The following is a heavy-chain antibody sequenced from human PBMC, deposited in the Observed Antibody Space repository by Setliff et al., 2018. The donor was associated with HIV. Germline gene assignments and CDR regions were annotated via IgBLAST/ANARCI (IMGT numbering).Heavy chain of an antibody. D-gene: IGHD3-22*01. V-gene: IGHV1-18*01. CDR2: ISAYNVNT. J-gene: IGHJ4*02. Sequence: ASVKVSCKASGYTFTSYGISWVRQAPGQGLEWMGWISAYNVNTNYAQKLQGRVTMTTDTSTSTAYMELRSPRSDDTAVYYCARDYYDSSGYIFFPGLPDYWGQGTLVTVSS. CDR1: GYTFTSYG. CDR3: ARDYYDSSGYIFFPGLPDY.